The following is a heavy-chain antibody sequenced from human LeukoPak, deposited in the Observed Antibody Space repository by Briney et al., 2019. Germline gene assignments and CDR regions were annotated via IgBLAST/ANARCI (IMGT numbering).Heavy chain of an antibody. D-gene: IGHD2-2*01. CDR1: GGTFSSYA. CDR3: ARGVSTGYCSSTSCFSFDY. V-gene: IGHV1-69*13. J-gene: IGHJ4*02. Sequence: GASVKVSCKASGGTFSSYAISWVRQAPGQGLEWMGGIIPIFGTANYAQKFQGRVTITADESTSTAYKDLSSLRSEDTAVYYCARGVSTGYCSSTSCFSFDYWGQRTLVTVSS. CDR2: IIPIFGTA.